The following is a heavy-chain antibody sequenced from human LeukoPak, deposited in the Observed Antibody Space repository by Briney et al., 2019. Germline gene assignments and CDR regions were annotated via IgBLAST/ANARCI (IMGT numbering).Heavy chain of an antibody. Sequence: SQTPSLTCAISGDSVSSNSAAWNWIRQSPSRGLEWLGRTYYRSKWYNDYAVSVKSRITINPDTSKNQFSLQLNSVTPEDTAVYYCARGPRIAVAGVFDYWGQGTLVTVSS. D-gene: IGHD6-19*01. J-gene: IGHJ4*02. V-gene: IGHV6-1*01. CDR2: TYYRSKWYN. CDR3: ARGPRIAVAGVFDY. CDR1: GDSVSSNSAA.